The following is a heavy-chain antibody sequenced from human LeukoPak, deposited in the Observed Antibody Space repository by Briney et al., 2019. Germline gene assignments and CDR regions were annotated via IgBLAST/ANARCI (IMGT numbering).Heavy chain of an antibody. Sequence: SETLSLTCTVSGGSISSSSYYWGWIRQPPGKGLEWIGSIYYSGSTYYNPSLESRVTISVDTSKNQFSLKLSSVTAADTAVYYCARQKGLRALDIWGQGTMVTVSS. CDR3: ARQKGLRALDI. V-gene: IGHV4-39*01. J-gene: IGHJ3*02. D-gene: IGHD5-12*01. CDR2: IYYSGST. CDR1: GGSISSSSYY.